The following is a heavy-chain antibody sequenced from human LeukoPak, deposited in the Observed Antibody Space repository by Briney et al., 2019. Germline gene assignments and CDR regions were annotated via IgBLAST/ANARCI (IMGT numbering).Heavy chain of an antibody. V-gene: IGHV3-7*01. CDR2: IKQGGSEK. CDR3: ARDLVVVPAAPFDY. J-gene: IGHJ4*02. Sequence: PGGSLRLSCAASGFSFSNYWMSWVRQAPGKGLEWVANIKQGGSEKYYVDSVKGRFTISRDNAKNSLYLQMNSLRAEDTAVYYCARDLVVVPAAPFDYWGQGTLVTVSS. D-gene: IGHD2-2*01. CDR1: GFSFSNYW.